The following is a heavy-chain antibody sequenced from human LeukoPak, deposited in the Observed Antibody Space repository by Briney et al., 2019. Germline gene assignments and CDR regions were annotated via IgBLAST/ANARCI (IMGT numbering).Heavy chain of an antibody. CDR2: ISGSGGSA. D-gene: IGHD3-10*01. CDR1: GFTFSSST. V-gene: IGHV3-23*01. Sequence: PGGSLRLSCAASGFTFSSSTMSWVRQAPGQGLEWVSVISGSGGSAYYAHSVKGRFTISRDNSKNTLYLQTNSLRAEDTAVYYCANRASHAFDIWGQGTMVTVSS. CDR3: ANRASHAFDI. J-gene: IGHJ3*02.